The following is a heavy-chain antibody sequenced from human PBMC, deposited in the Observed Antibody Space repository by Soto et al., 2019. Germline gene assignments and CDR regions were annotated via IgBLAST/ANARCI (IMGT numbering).Heavy chain of an antibody. D-gene: IGHD3-3*01. Sequence: ASVKVSCKASGYTFTGYYMHWVRQAPGQGLEWMGWINPNSGGTNYAQKFQGWVTMTRDTSISTAYMELSRLRSDDTAVYYCARGRRTYYDFWSGYERSYYYGMDVWGQGTTVT. CDR1: GYTFTGYY. CDR3: ARGRRTYYDFWSGYERSYYYGMDV. CDR2: INPNSGGT. V-gene: IGHV1-2*04. J-gene: IGHJ6*02.